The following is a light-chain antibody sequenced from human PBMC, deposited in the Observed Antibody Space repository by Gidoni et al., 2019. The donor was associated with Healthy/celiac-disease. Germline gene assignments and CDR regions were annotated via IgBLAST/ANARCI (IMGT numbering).Light chain of an antibody. CDR2: AAS. J-gene: IGKJ2*01. V-gene: IGKV1-9*01. CDR3: QQLNSYA. Sequence: DIQLTQSPSFLSASLGDRVTITCRASQDISSYLAWYQQKPGKAPELLIYAASILQRGVPSRFSGRGSGTEFTLTISSLQPADFATYYCQQLNSYAFGQGTKVDSK. CDR1: QDISSY.